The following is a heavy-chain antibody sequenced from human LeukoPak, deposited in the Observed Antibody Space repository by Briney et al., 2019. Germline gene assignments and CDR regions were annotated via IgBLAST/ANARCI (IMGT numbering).Heavy chain of an antibody. D-gene: IGHD5-18*01. CDR3: ARAGLVDTAMAPRAFDI. V-gene: IGHV1-2*02. J-gene: IGHJ3*02. CDR1: GYTFTGYY. Sequence: ASVKVSCKASGYTFTGYYMHWVRQAPGQGLEWMGWINPNSGGTNYAQKFQGRVTMTRDTSISTAYMELSRLRSDDMAVYYCARAGLVDTAMAPRAFDIWGQGTMVTVSS. CDR2: INPNSGGT.